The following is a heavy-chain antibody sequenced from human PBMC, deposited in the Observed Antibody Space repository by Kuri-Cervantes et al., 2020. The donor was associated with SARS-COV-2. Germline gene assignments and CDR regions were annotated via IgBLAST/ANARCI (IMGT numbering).Heavy chain of an antibody. D-gene: IGHD7-27*01. CDR1: GGSISSSSYY. V-gene: IGHV4-39*07. Sequence: SETLSLTCTVSGGSISSSSYYWGWIRQPPGKGLEWIGSIYYSGSTYHNPSLKGRVTISVDTSKNQFSLKLSSVTAADTAVYYCARDGTPKSWGSAFDIWGQGTMVTVSS. CDR3: ARDGTPKSWGSAFDI. CDR2: IYYSGST. J-gene: IGHJ3*02.